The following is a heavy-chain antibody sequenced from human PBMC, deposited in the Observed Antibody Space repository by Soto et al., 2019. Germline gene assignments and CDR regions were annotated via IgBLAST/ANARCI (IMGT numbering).Heavy chain of an antibody. J-gene: IGHJ3*02. D-gene: IGHD5-18*01. CDR3: ARENTATYAFDI. Sequence: SETLSLTCRLSGGSFSPKYWGWIRQPPGKGLEWIGYIYYSGSTSYNPSLKSRVTISVDTSKNQFSLKLSSVTAADTAVYYCARENTATYAFDIWGQGTMVTVSS. CDR1: GGSFSPKY. CDR2: IYYSGST. V-gene: IGHV4-59*01.